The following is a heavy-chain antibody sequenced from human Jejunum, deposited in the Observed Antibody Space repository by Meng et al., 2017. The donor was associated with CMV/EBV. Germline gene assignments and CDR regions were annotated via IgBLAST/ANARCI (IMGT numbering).Heavy chain of an antibody. J-gene: IGHJ5*02. V-gene: IGHV3-53*01. CDR2: IYAGGTT. D-gene: IGHD5-18*01. CDR1: GFTGSSTY. Sequence: VKLGDSGGGLIPQGGFLVLSCAASGFTGSSTYMSWVRQAPGKGLEWVSHIYAGGTTYYADSVKGRFTISRDNSKNTVSLQMNSLRADDTAVYYCARTVGYNYGLGSWGQGTLVTVSS. CDR3: ARTVGYNYGLGS.